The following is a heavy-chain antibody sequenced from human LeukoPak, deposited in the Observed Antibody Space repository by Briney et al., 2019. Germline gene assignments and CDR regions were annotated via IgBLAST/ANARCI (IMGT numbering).Heavy chain of an antibody. D-gene: IGHD1-26*01. CDR3: ARGGLGVIDY. CDR1: GGSISNYY. V-gene: IGHV4-59*12. CDR2: VYYSGST. Sequence: KSSETLSLTCTVSGGSISNYYWSWVRQPPGKGLEWIGYVYYSGSTNYNPSLRSRVTISVDTSTNQFSLKLSSVTAADTAVYYCARGGLGVIDYWGQGTLVTVSS. J-gene: IGHJ4*02.